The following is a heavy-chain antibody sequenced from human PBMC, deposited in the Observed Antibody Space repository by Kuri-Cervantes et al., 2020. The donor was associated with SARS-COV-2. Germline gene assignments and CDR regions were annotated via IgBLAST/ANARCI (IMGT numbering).Heavy chain of an antibody. D-gene: IGHD5-12*01. CDR3: ARDNGGYGFYFFDQ. CDR1: GFTFSSYA. CDR2: ISGSGGST. Sequence: ETLSLTCAASGFTFSSYAMSWVRQAPGKGLEWVSAISGSGGSTYYADSVKGRSTISRDRFKSTVYPQMNSLRDEDSAVYYCARDNGGYGFYFFDQWGQGTLVTVSS. V-gene: IGHV3-23*01. J-gene: IGHJ4*02.